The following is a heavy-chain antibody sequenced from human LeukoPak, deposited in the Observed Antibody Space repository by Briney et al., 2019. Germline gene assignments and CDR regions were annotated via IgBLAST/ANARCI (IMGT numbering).Heavy chain of an antibody. CDR1: GFSFSSYA. J-gene: IGHJ5*02. Sequence: GRSLRLSCAASGFSFSSYAMYWVRQAPGKGLEWGAVISYDGSNEYYTDSVKGRFTISRDNSKNTLYLQMNSLRAEDTAVYYCARDSSGSYNGFDPWGQGTLVTVSS. CDR3: ARDSSGSYNGFDP. CDR2: ISYDGSNE. D-gene: IGHD6-19*01. V-gene: IGHV3-30*04.